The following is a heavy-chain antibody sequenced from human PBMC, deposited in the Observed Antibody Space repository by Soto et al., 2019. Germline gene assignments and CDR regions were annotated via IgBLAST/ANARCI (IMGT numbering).Heavy chain of an antibody. J-gene: IGHJ3*02. CDR1: GYTFTSYG. CDR3: ARVFGYYDFWSGYHSPDAFDI. Sequence: GASVKVSCKASGYTFTSYGISWVRQAPGQGLEWMGWISAYNRNTNYAQKLQGRVTMTTDTSTSTAYMELRSLRSDDTAVYYCARVFGYYDFWSGYHSPDAFDIWGQGTMVTVS. V-gene: IGHV1-18*01. CDR2: ISAYNRNT. D-gene: IGHD3-3*01.